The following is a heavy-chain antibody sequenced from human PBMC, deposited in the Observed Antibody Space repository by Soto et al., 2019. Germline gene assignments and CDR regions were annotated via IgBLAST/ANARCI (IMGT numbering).Heavy chain of an antibody. J-gene: IGHJ4*02. CDR2: ISAHNGNT. CDR1: DYAFTTYG. D-gene: IGHD1-1*01. Sequence: QVHLVQSGDEVKKPGASVKDSCKGSDYAFTTYGITWVRQAPGQGLEWMGWISAHNGNTNYAQKLQGRVTVTRDTSTSTAYMELRSLRSDDAAVYYCARGRYGDYWGQGALVTVSS. V-gene: IGHV1-18*01. CDR3: ARGRYGDY.